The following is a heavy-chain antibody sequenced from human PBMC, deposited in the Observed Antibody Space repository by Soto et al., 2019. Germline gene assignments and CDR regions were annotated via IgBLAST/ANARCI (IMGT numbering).Heavy chain of an antibody. CDR3: ARGAPYYGMDV. CDR1: GFTSSSYF. CDR2: ISYDGSNK. J-gene: IGHJ6*02. Sequence: QVQLVESGGGVVQPGRSLRLSCVASGFTSSSYFMHWVRQAPGKGQEWVALISYDGSNKHYADSVKGRFTISRDNSKNTLYLQMNSLRGDDTAVYSCARGAPYYGMDVWGQGTTVTVSS. V-gene: IGHV3-30*04.